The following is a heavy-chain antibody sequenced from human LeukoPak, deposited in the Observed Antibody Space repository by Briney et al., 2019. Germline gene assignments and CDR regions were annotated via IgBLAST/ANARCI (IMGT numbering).Heavy chain of an antibody. CDR1: GGSISSGSYY. CDR2: IYTSGST. Sequence: SETLSLTCTVSGGSISSGSYYWSWIRQPAGKGLEWIGRIYTSGSTNYNPSLKSRVIISVDTSKNQFSLKLSSVTAADTAVYYCARSSTSWGSFDYWGQGTLVTVSS. CDR3: ARSSTSWGSFDY. J-gene: IGHJ4*02. D-gene: IGHD2-2*01. V-gene: IGHV4-61*02.